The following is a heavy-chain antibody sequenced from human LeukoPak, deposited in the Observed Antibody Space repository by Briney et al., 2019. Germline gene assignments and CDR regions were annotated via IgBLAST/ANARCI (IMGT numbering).Heavy chain of an antibody. CDR3: ASHCSSTSCYSAPYSFDY. V-gene: IGHV3-53*01. Sequence: GGSLRLSCAASGFTVSSNYMSWVRQAPGKGPEWVSVIYSGGSTYYADSVKGRFTISRDNSKNTLYLQMNSLRAEDTAVYYCASHCSSTSCYSAPYSFDYWGQGTLVTVSS. D-gene: IGHD2-2*01. CDR1: GFTVSSNY. CDR2: IYSGGST. J-gene: IGHJ4*02.